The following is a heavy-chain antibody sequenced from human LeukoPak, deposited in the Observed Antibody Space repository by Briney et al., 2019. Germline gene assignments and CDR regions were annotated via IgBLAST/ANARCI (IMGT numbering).Heavy chain of an antibody. D-gene: IGHD3-3*01. CDR2: MNPNSGNT. Sequence: GASVKVSCKASGYTFTSYDINWVRQATGQGLEWMGWMNPNSGNTGYAQKFQGRVTMTRNTSISTAYMELSSLRSEDTAVYYCARGHYDFWSGYYYPFYYYGMDVWGQGTTVTVSS. V-gene: IGHV1-8*01. CDR3: ARGHYDFWSGYYYPFYYYGMDV. CDR1: GYTFTSYD. J-gene: IGHJ6*02.